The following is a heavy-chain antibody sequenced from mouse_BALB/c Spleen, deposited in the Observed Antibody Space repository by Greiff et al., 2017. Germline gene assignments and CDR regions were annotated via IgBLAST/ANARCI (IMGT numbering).Heavy chain of an antibody. D-gene: IGHD2-1*01. J-gene: IGHJ4*01. CDR3: NANYGNYAMDY. V-gene: IGHV14-4*02. Sequence: EVQLQQSGAELAKPGASVKMSCKASGYTFTSYWMHWVKQRPGQGLEWIGWIDPENGDTEYAPKFQGKATMTADTSSNTAYLQLSSLTSEDTAVYYCNANYGNYAMDYWGQGTSVTVSS. CDR2: IDPENGDT. CDR1: GYTFTSYW.